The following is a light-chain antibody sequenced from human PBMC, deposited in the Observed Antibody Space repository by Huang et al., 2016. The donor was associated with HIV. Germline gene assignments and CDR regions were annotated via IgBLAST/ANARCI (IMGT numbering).Light chain of an antibody. CDR1: QSLFSTSTNKDY. CDR3: QQYYASPQT. CDR2: WSS. Sequence: DIVMAQSPGSLAVSLGERATLTCTSSQSLFSTSTNKDYLAWFQQKPGQPPKLLLFWSSTREVGVPDRFSGSGSVTHFTLTIGNLEADDAAIYYCQQYYASPQTFGHGTRV. J-gene: IGKJ1*01. V-gene: IGKV4-1*01.